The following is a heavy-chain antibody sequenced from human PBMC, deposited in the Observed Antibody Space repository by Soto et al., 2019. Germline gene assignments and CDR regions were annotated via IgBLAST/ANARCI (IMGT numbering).Heavy chain of an antibody. Sequence: PGGSLRLSCAASGFTFSSYAMSCVRQAPGKGLEWVSAISGSGGSTYYADSVKGWFTISSDNSKNTLYLQMNSLRAEDTAVYYCSGSGYYTYAFDIWGQGTMVTVSS. J-gene: IGHJ3*02. D-gene: IGHD3-3*01. CDR2: ISGSGGST. CDR3: SGSGYYTYAFDI. V-gene: IGHV3-23*01. CDR1: GFTFSSYA.